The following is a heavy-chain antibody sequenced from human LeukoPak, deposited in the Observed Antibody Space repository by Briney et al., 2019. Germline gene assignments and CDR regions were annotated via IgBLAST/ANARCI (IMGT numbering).Heavy chain of an antibody. CDR1: GYTLTSHW. D-gene: IGHD3-22*01. CDR3: ARQSYDSSGYFVY. J-gene: IGHJ4*02. Sequence: GESLKISCQGSGYTLTSHWIAWVRQMPGKGLEWMGTIYPGDSDTRYSPSFQGQVTISADKSISTAYLQWSSLKASDTAMYYCARQSYDSSGYFVYWGQGTLVTVSS. CDR2: IYPGDSDT. V-gene: IGHV5-51*01.